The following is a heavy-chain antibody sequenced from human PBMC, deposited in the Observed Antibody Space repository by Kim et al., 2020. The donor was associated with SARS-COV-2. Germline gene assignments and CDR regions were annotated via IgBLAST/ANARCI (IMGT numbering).Heavy chain of an antibody. D-gene: IGHD2-2*01. CDR3: ARGDIVVVPAAEPHYGMDV. CDR2: IYPGDSDT. J-gene: IGHJ6*02. CDR1: GYSFTSYW. Sequence: GESLKISCKGSGYSFTSYWIGWVRQMPGKGLEWMGIIYPGDSDTRYSPSFQGQVTISADKSISTAYLQWSSLKASDTAMYYCARGDIVVVPAAEPHYGMDVWGQGTTVTVSS. V-gene: IGHV5-51*01.